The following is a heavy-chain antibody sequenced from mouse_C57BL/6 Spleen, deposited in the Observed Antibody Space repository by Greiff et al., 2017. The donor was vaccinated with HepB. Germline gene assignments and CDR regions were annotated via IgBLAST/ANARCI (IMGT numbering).Heavy chain of an antibody. CDR3: ARNGGLYDGYYEFAY. D-gene: IGHD2-3*01. CDR2: IWSGGST. V-gene: IGHV2-2*01. Sequence: QVQLKESGPGLVQPSQSLSITCTVSGFSLTSYGVHWVRQSPGKGLEWLGVIWSGGSTDYNAAFISRLSISKDNSKSQVFFKMNSLQADDTAIYYCARNGGLYDGYYEFAYWGQGTLVTVSA. J-gene: IGHJ3*01. CDR1: GFSLTSYG.